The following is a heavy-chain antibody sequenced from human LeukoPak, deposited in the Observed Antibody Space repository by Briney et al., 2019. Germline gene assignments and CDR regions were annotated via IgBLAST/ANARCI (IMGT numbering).Heavy chain of an antibody. J-gene: IGHJ5*02. Sequence: ASVKVSCKASGYTFTGSFIHGVRQAPGQGLEWMGWINPNSGGTNYAQKFQGRVTMTRDTSISTAYMELSRLRSDDTAVYYCARDAQGLQGDWFDPWGQGTLVTVSS. CDR2: INPNSGGT. CDR1: GYTFTGSF. CDR3: ARDAQGLQGDWFDP. V-gene: IGHV1-2*02.